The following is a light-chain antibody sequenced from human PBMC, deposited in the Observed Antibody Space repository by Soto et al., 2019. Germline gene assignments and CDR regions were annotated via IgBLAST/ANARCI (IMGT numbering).Light chain of an antibody. J-gene: IGKJ3*01. CDR3: QQYSNSPLEFT. CDR2: GAS. Sequence: EIVLTQSPGTLSVSPGERVTLSCRASQSVSSNYLAWYQQRPGQAPRLLIFGASYRATGIPDRFSGSGSGTDFTLTISRLEPEDFAVYYWQQYSNSPLEFTFGPGTKVDSK. CDR1: QSVSSNY. V-gene: IGKV3-20*01.